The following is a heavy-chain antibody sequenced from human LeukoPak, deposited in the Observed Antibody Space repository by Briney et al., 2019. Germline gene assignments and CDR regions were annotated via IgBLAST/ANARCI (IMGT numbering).Heavy chain of an antibody. CDR3: ARERGVGVAKEKKQPNEYYFDY. V-gene: IGHV1-46*01. Sequence: GASVKVSCKASGYTFTSYYMHWVRQAPGQGLEWMGIINPSGGSTSYAQRFQGRVTMTRDTSTSTVYMELSSLRSEDTAVYYCARERGVGVAKEKKQPNEYYFDYWGQGTLVTVSS. CDR1: GYTFTSYY. J-gene: IGHJ4*02. CDR2: INPSGGST. D-gene: IGHD3-3*01.